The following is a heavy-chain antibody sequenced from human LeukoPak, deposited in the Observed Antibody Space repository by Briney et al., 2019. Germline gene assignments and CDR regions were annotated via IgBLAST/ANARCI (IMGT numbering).Heavy chain of an antibody. CDR1: GYTFTSYG. CDR2: ISAYNGNT. CDR3: ANGLEKYYYDSSGYLDY. Sequence: ASVKVSCKASGYTFTSYGISWVRQAPGQGLEWMGWISAYNGNTNYAQKLQGRFTMATDTSTSTAYMELRSLRSDHTAVYYCANGLEKYYYDSSGYLDYWGQGTLVTVSS. J-gene: IGHJ4*02. D-gene: IGHD3-22*01. V-gene: IGHV1-18*01.